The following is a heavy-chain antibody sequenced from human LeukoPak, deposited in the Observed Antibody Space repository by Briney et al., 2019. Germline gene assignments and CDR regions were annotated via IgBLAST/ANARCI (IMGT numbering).Heavy chain of an antibody. CDR1: GLIFSSYG. CDR2: IRSDGSKT. J-gene: IGHJ6*02. D-gene: IGHD2-2*01. Sequence: GGSLRLSCAASGLIFSSYGMHWVRQAAGKGLEWVALIRSDGSKTYYADSVEGRFTISRDNSKNTLYLQMYSLGADDTAVYYCAKRYCSSASCRSGMDVWGQGTTVTVSS. CDR3: AKRYCSSASCRSGMDV. V-gene: IGHV3-30*02.